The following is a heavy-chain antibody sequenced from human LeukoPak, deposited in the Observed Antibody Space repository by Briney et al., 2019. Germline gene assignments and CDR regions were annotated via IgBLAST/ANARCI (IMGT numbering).Heavy chain of an antibody. D-gene: IGHD3-16*02. CDR3: ARDMELST. CDR1: GFTFRDSA. Sequence: GGSLRLSCSASGFTFRDSAMTWVRQAPGKGLEWVSLISFGGASSYYPDSVKGRFSVSRDNSKDTLYLQLSGLRADDTAIYYCARDMELSTWGPGTMVTVSS. CDR2: ISFGGASS. V-gene: IGHV3-23*01. J-gene: IGHJ3*01.